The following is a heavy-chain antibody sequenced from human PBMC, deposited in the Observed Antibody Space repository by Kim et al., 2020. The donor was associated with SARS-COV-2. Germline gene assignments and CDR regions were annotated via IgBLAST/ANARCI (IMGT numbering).Heavy chain of an antibody. D-gene: IGHD2-21*01. CDR3: ARYCGGDCYEYYFDY. CDR1: GYTFTSYG. Sequence: ASVKVSCKASGYTFTSYGISWVRQAPGQGLEWMGWISAYNGNTNYAQKLQGRVTMTTDTSTSTAYMELRSLRSDDTAVYYCARYCGGDCYEYYFDYWGQGTLVTVSS. V-gene: IGHV1-18*04. CDR2: ISAYNGNT. J-gene: IGHJ4*02.